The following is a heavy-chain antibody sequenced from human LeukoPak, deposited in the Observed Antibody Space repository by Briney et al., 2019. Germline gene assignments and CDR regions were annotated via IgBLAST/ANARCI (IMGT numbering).Heavy chain of an antibody. Sequence: SVKDSCKASGGTFSSYAISWVRQAPGQGLEWMGRIIPILGIANYAQKFQGRVTITADKSTSTAYMELSSLRSEDTAVYYCARLQGDYDILTGYFDYWGQGTLVTVSS. CDR3: ARLQGDYDILTGYFDY. CDR2: IIPILGIA. D-gene: IGHD3-9*01. CDR1: GGTFSSYA. J-gene: IGHJ4*02. V-gene: IGHV1-69*04.